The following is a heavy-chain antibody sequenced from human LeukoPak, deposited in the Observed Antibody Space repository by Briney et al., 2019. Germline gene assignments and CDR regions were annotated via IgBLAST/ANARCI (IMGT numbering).Heavy chain of an antibody. J-gene: IGHJ4*02. CDR2: IYSSGSI. CDR1: GFTVSADY. D-gene: IGHD3-10*01. Sequence: PGGSLRLSCAASGFTVSADYMSWVRQAPGKGLEWVSIIYSSGSIYYADSVKGRVTISRDNSKNTVYLQMNSLRAEDTAVYYCARTPGGAGNFFDYWGQGSLVTVSS. CDR3: ARTPGGAGNFFDY. V-gene: IGHV3-53*01.